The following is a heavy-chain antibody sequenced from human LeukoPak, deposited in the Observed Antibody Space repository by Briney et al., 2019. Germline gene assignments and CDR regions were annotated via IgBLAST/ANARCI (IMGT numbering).Heavy chain of an antibody. CDR1: GYAFTSYD. CDR3: ARRGVLWFGELFYYGMDV. Sequence: PGASVKVSCKASGYAFTSYDINWVRQATGQGLEWMGWMNPNSGNTGYAQEFQGRVTITRNTSISTAYMELSSLRSEDTAVYYCARRGVLWFGELFYYGMDVWGQGTTVTVSS. CDR2: MNPNSGNT. J-gene: IGHJ6*02. V-gene: IGHV1-8*03. D-gene: IGHD3-10*01.